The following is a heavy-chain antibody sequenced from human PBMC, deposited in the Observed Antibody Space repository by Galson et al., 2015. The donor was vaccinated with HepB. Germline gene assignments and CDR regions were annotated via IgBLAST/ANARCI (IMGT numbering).Heavy chain of an antibody. V-gene: IGHV5-51*03. D-gene: IGHD3-10*01. CDR1: GYSFTSHW. CDR3: ASRHSYFRSGTWYNVSDY. J-gene: IGHJ4*02. CDR2: IYPGDSDI. Sequence: QSGAEVKKPGESLKISCKGSGYSFTSHWIGWVRQMPGKGLEWMGIIYPGDSDIRYNPSFRGQVTNSADKSITTAYLQWSSPKASDTAIYYCASRHSYFRSGTWYNVSDYWGQGTLVTVSS.